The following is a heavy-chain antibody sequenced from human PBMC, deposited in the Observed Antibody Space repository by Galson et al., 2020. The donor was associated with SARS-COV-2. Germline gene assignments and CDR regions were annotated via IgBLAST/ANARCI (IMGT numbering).Heavy chain of an antibody. CDR1: GYTLSELP. CDR3: TTDLVGRGGWQYDAFDL. Sequence: GESLKISCEVSGYTLSELPIYWVRQVPGKGLEWMGGFDREDSKRFYDQKFQGRVTMTEDTSTNTAYLELSGLISEDTAVYYCTTDLVGRGGWQYDAFDLWGQGTMVTVSS. J-gene: IGHJ3*01. CDR2: FDREDSKR. D-gene: IGHD6-19*01. V-gene: IGHV1-24*01.